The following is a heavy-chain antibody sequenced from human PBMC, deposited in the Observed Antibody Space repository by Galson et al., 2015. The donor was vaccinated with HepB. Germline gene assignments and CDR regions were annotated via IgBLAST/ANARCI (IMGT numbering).Heavy chain of an antibody. CDR3: ASWEASIAVAASNWFDP. V-gene: IGHV1-69*13. CDR1: GGTFSSYA. J-gene: IGHJ5*02. CDR2: IIPIFGTA. D-gene: IGHD6-19*01. Sequence: SVKVSCKASGGTFSSYAISWVRQAPGQGLEWMGGIIPIFGTANYAQKFQGRVTITADESTSTAYMELSSLRSEDTAVYYCASWEASIAVAASNWFDPWGQGTLVTVSS.